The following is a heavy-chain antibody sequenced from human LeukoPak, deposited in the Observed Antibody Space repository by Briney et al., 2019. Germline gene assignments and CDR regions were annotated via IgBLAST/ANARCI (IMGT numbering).Heavy chain of an antibody. J-gene: IGHJ4*02. D-gene: IGHD2-15*01. CDR3: ARALLGYCSGGSCYSFLY. V-gene: IGHV1-69*13. CDR2: IIPIFGTA. CDR1: GYTFTSYD. Sequence: SVKVSCKASGYTFTSYDINWVRQAPGQGLEWMGGIIPIFGTANYAQKFQGRVTITADESTSTAYMELGSLRSEDTAVYYCARALLGYCSGGSCYSFLYWGQGTLVTVSS.